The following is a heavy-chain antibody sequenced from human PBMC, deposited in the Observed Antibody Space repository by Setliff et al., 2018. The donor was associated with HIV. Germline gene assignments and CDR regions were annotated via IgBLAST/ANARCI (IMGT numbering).Heavy chain of an antibody. CDR1: GCTFTSYG. CDR2: ISAYNGNT. D-gene: IGHD3-22*01. V-gene: IGHV1-18*01. J-gene: IGHJ6*02. Sequence: ASVKVSCKASGCTFTSYGISWVRQAPGQGLEWMGWISAYNGNTNYAERVQGRVTMTRDTSTSTAYMELRSLRSDDTAVYYCARDLYYYDSSGYYPGNYYGMDVWGQGTTVTVSS. CDR3: ARDLYYYDSSGYYPGNYYGMDV.